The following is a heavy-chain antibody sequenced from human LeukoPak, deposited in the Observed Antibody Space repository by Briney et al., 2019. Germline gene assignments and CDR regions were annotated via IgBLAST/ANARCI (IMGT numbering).Heavy chain of an antibody. J-gene: IGHJ4*02. CDR3: AKGFQTYGELSFDG. CDR2: ISAYNGNT. CDR1: GYTFTSYG. V-gene: IGHV1-18*01. D-gene: IGHD4-17*01. Sequence: ASVKVSCKASGYTFTSYGISWVRQAPGQGLEWMGWISAYNGNTNYAQKLQGRVTMTTDTSTSTAYMELRSLRSDDTAVYYCAKGFQTYGELSFDGWGQGTLVTVSS.